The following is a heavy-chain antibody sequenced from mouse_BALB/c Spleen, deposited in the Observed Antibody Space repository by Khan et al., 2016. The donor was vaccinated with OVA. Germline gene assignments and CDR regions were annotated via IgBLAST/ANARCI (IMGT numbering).Heavy chain of an antibody. J-gene: IGHJ3*01. Sequence: VQLKESGPELVKPGASVRISCKTSGYTFTDFNLDWVKQSHGKSLEWIGYIFPNDGGTGYNQKFKTKATLTVDSSSSTAYMELRSLTSEDSAVYYCARSDYGSFAYWGQGTLVTVSA. CDR2: IFPNDGGT. D-gene: IGHD1-2*01. CDR3: ARSDYGSFAY. V-gene: IGHV1S29*02. CDR1: GYTFTDFN.